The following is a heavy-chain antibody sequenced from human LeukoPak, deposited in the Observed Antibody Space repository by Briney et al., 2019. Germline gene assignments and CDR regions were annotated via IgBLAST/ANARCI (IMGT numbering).Heavy chain of an antibody. J-gene: IGHJ4*02. D-gene: IGHD2-21*01. Sequence: GRSLRLSCAASGFTFSDFAIHWVRQAPGKGLEWVAVISYDGSKKYYAESVKGRFTVSRDISKNTLYLLMNSLRAEDTAVYYCARTDYCGGDCYSDYWGQGTLVTVSS. V-gene: IGHV3-30-3*01. CDR2: ISYDGSKK. CDR3: ARTDYCGGDCYSDY. CDR1: GFTFSDFA.